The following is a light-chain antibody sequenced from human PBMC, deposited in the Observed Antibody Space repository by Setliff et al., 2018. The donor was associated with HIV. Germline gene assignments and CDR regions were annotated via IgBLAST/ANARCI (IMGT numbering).Light chain of an antibody. CDR3: SSYTSSSTGPYV. J-gene: IGLJ1*01. CDR2: DAS. Sequence: QSALTQPASVSGSPGQSITISCTGTGSDVGGYIYVSWYQQHPGKAPKLMIYDASKRPSGVSNRFSGSKSGNTASLTISGLQAEDEADYYCSSYTSSSTGPYVFGTGTKVTVL. CDR1: GSDVGGYIY. V-gene: IGLV2-14*01.